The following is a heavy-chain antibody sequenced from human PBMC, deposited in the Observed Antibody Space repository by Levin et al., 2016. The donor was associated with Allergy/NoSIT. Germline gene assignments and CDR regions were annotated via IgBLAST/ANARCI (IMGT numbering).Heavy chain of an antibody. CDR3: ASLILGYCSSTSCDNWFDP. J-gene: IGHJ5*02. Sequence: WIRQPPGKGLEWVANIKQDGSEKYYVDSVKGRFTISRDNAKNSLYLQMNSLRAEDTAVYYCASLILGYCSSTSCDNWFDPWGQGTLVTVSS. CDR2: IKQDGSEK. D-gene: IGHD2-2*01. V-gene: IGHV3-7*01.